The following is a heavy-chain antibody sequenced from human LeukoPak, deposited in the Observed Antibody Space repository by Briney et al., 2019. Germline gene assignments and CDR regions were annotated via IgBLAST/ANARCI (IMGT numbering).Heavy chain of an antibody. D-gene: IGHD3-10*01. CDR3: ARDRYYGSGSYTQQYYYYGMDV. V-gene: IGHV5-51*01. CDR1: GYSFTSYW. CDR2: IYPGDSDT. Sequence: GESLKISCKGSGYSFTSYWIGWVRQMPGKDLEWMGIIYPGDSDTRYSPSFQGQVTISADKSISTAYLQWSSLKASDTAMYYCARDRYYGSGSYTQQYYYYGMDVWGQGTTVTVSS. J-gene: IGHJ6*02.